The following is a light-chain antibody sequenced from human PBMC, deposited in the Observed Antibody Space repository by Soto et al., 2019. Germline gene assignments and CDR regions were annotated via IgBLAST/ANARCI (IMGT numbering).Light chain of an antibody. CDR3: QQYNTWPWT. V-gene: IGKV3-15*01. J-gene: IGKJ1*01. CDR2: YAS. CDR1: QSVNSN. Sequence: EIVMTQSPATLSVSPGERATLSCRASQSVNSNLXWYRRKRGQAPRLLIFYASTRAPGIPSGFSGXXSGTEFXXTXSSXQXEDFAVYYCQQYNTWPWTFGQGTEVEIK.